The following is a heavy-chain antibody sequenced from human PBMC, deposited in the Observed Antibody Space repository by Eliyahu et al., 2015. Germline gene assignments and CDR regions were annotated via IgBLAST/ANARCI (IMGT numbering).Heavy chain of an antibody. J-gene: IGHJ4*02. D-gene: IGHD4-17*01. V-gene: IGHV3-23*01. Sequence: EVQLLESGGGLAQPGGSLRXXXAAXGFPFSIYTMAWIRQPPGKGLEWVSSIDPSGSIIKYVDSVKGRFTVSRDNSKNTLSLHMNNLGAEDTAVYYCAKDSHNGAGNFDSWGQGTLLTVSS. CDR3: AKDSHNGAGNFDS. CDR1: GFPFSIYT. CDR2: IDPSGSII.